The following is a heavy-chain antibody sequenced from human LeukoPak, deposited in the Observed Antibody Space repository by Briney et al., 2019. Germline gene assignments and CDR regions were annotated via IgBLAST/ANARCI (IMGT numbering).Heavy chain of an antibody. V-gene: IGHV3-23*01. CDR3: AKGGLAAAGENWFDP. Sequence: GGSLRLSCAASGFTFTSYAMSWVRQAPGKGLEWVSTISGTGGSTYYADSVKGRFTISRDTSRNTLYLQMNSLRAEDTAVYYCAKGGLAAAGENWFDPWGQGTLVTVSS. CDR1: GFTFTSYA. J-gene: IGHJ5*02. CDR2: ISGTGGST. D-gene: IGHD6-13*01.